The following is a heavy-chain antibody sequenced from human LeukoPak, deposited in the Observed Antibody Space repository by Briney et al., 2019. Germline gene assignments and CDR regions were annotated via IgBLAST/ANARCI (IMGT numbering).Heavy chain of an antibody. Sequence: GGSLRLSCAASGFTFDDYAMHWVRQAPGKGLEWVSVIYSGGSTYYADSVKGRFTISRDNSKNTLYLQMNSLRAEDTAVYYCARVEGLTPNYGMDVRGQGTTVTVSS. CDR1: GFTFDDYA. CDR2: IYSGGST. CDR3: ARVEGLTPNYGMDV. D-gene: IGHD2-8*01. J-gene: IGHJ6*02. V-gene: IGHV3-66*01.